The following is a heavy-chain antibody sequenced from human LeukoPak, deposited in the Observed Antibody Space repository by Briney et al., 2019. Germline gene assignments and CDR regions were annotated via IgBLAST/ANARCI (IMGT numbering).Heavy chain of an antibody. CDR3: ARGRHYYDSSGYYIN. CDR2: IYYSGST. CDR1: GGSISSSSYY. Sequence: PSETLSLTCTVSGGSISSSSYYWGWLRQPPGKGLEFIGRIYYSGSTYYNPSLKSRFTISVDTSKNQFSLKLSSVTAADTAVYYCARGRHYYDSSGYYINWGQGTLVTVSS. V-gene: IGHV4-39*07. J-gene: IGHJ4*02. D-gene: IGHD3-22*01.